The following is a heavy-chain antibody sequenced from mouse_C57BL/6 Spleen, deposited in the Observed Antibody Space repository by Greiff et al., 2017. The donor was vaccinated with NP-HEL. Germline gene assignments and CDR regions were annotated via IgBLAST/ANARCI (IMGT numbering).Heavy chain of an antibody. V-gene: IGHV1-72*01. CDR1: GYTFTSYW. CDR3: ARGRATDWYFDV. Sequence: VQLQQSGAELVKPGASVKLSCKASGYTFTSYWMHWVKQRPGRGLEWIGRIDPNSGGTKYNEKFKSRATLTVDKPSSTAYMQLSSLTSADSAVYDGARGRATDWYFDVWGTGTTVTVSS. J-gene: IGHJ1*03. D-gene: IGHD3-1*01. CDR2: IDPNSGGT.